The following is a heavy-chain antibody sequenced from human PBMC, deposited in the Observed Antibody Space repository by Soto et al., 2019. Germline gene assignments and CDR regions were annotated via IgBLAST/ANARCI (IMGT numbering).Heavy chain of an antibody. CDR3: ARNYCSSSRCYGLDY. CDR1: GFSLTTSGVG. Sequence: SGPTLVNPSQTVTLTCTVSGFSLTTSGVGVGWIRQPPGKALEWLALLYWDDDKRYSPSLQTRLTITKDTSKNQVVLTMTNMDPVDTATYYCARNYCSSSRCYGLDYWGQGTLVTVSS. J-gene: IGHJ4*02. CDR2: LYWDDDK. D-gene: IGHD2-2*01. V-gene: IGHV2-5*02.